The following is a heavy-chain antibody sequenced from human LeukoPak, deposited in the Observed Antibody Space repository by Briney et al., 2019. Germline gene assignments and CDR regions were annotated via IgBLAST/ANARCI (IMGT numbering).Heavy chain of an antibody. CDR1: GFTFSSYG. Sequence: PGRSLRLSCAASGFTFSSYGMHWVRQAPGKGLEWVAVISYDGSNKYYADSVKGRFTMSRDNSKNTLYLQMNSLRAEDTAVYYCAKDNFPQQLVPFDYWGQGTLVTVSS. D-gene: IGHD6-13*01. CDR2: ISYDGSNK. J-gene: IGHJ4*02. V-gene: IGHV3-30*18. CDR3: AKDNFPQQLVPFDY.